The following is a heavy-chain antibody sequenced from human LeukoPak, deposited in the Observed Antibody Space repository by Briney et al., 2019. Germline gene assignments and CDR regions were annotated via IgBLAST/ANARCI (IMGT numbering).Heavy chain of an antibody. CDR2: INSDGSST. V-gene: IGHV3-74*01. CDR3: ARTSSAVNTKGLDS. J-gene: IGHJ4*02. CDR1: GFTFSSYW. Sequence: GGSLRLSCAASGFTFSSYWMHWVRQAPGKGLVWVSRINSDGSSTSYADSVKGRFTISRDNSKNTLYLQMNSLRAEDTAVYYCARTSSAVNTKGLDSWGQGTLVTVSS. D-gene: IGHD6-13*01.